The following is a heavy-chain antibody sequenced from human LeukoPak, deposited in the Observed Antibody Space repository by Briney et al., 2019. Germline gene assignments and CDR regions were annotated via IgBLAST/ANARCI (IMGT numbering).Heavy chain of an antibody. D-gene: IGHD3-9*01. CDR2: IYYSGST. V-gene: IGHV4-59*08. J-gene: IGHJ4*02. CDR3: ARSHDILTGYPSLWY. CDR1: GGSISSYY. Sequence: PSETLSLTCTVSGGSISSYYWSWIRQPPGKGLEWIGYIYYSGSTNYNPSLKSRVTIPVDTSKNQFSLKLSSVTAADTAVYYCARSHDILTGYPSLWYWGQGTLVTVSS.